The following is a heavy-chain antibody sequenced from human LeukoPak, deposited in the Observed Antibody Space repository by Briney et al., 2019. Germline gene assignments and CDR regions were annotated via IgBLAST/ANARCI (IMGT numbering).Heavy chain of an antibody. Sequence: PGGSLRLSCAASGFTFNNNAMSWVRQAPGKGLEWVSTISGSGGSTFYADSVKGRFTISRDNAKNSLYLQMNSLRAEDTAVYYCARENYYGSGSYYWGQGTLVTVSS. CDR1: GFTFNNNA. V-gene: IGHV3-23*01. J-gene: IGHJ4*02. CDR2: ISGSGGST. CDR3: ARENYYGSGSYY. D-gene: IGHD3-10*01.